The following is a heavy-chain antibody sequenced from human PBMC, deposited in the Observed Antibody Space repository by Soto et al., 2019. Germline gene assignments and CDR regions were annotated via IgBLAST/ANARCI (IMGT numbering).Heavy chain of an antibody. J-gene: IGHJ4*02. Sequence: QVQLVQSGAEVKKPGSSVKVSCKASGGTFSSSTISWVRQAPGQGLEWMGRIIPILGIANYAQKFQGRVTITADKTTSTAYMELSSLRSEDTAVYYCARMGYCSGGSCYSGWVVYWGQGPLVTLSS. CDR1: GGTFSSST. V-gene: IGHV1-69*02. CDR2: IIPILGIA. D-gene: IGHD2-15*01. CDR3: ARMGYCSGGSCYSGWVVY.